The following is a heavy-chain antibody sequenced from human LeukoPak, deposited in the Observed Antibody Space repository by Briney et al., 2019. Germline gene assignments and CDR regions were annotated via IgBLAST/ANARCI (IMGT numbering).Heavy chain of an antibody. CDR2: IHIYRGNT. J-gene: IGHJ5*02. CDR3: ARDVGITVADSFDP. V-gene: IGHV1-18*01. CDR1: GYSSTNYG. Sequence: ASVKASCKASGYSSTNYGISWVRQAPGQGLEWMGWIHIYRGNTNYAQKFQGRVTMITDTSTSTVYMEVRGLRSDDTAMYYCARDVGITVADSFDPWGQGTLVTVSS. D-gene: IGHD6-13*01.